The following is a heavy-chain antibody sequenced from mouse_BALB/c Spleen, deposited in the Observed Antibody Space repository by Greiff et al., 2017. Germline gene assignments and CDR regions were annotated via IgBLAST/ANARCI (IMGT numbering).Heavy chain of an antibody. CDR3: ARRGYGNYIFHYAMDY. V-gene: IGHV1-9*01. CDR2: ILPGSGST. Sequence: VQLQQSGAELMKPGASVKISCKATGYTFSSYWIEWVKQRPGHGLEWIGEILPGSGSTNYNEKFKGKATFTADTSSNTAYMQLSSLTSEDSAVYYCARRGYGNYIFHYAMDYWGQGTSVTVSS. D-gene: IGHD2-1*01. J-gene: IGHJ4*01. CDR1: GYTFSSYW.